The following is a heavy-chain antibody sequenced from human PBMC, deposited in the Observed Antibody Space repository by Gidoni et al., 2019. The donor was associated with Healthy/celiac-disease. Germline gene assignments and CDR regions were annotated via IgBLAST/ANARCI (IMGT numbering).Heavy chain of an antibody. CDR2: ISYAGSNT. Sequence: QVQLVESGGGVVQPGRSRRISGAASGLPFSSYAMHWVRQAPGKGLEWVAVISYAGSNTYYADSVKGRFTISRDNSKNTLYLQMNSLRAADTAVYYCVGEVTYDYWGQGPLVTVSS. V-gene: IGHV3-30-3*01. CDR3: VGEVTYDY. CDR1: GLPFSSYA. D-gene: IGHD4-4*01. J-gene: IGHJ4*02.